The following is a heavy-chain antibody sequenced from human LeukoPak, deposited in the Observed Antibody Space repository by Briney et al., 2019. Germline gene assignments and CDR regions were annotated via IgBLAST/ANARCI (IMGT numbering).Heavy chain of an antibody. D-gene: IGHD1-26*01. CDR1: GFTFSSFE. CDR2: ISGSGSTI. J-gene: IGHJ3*02. Sequence: GGSLRLSCAASGFTFSSFEMNWVRQAPGKGLEWVSYISGSGSTIYYADSVKGRFTISRDYAKNSLYLQMNSLRPEDTALYFCAKDMGYSGRYEAFDIWGQGTMVTVSS. V-gene: IGHV3-48*03. CDR3: AKDMGYSGRYEAFDI.